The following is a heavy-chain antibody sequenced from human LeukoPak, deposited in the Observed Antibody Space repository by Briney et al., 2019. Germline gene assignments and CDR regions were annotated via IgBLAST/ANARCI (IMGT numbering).Heavy chain of an antibody. V-gene: IGHV1-69*04. CDR3: ARVSVATMAFDY. CDR2: IIPILGIA. J-gene: IGHJ4*02. D-gene: IGHD5-12*01. CDR1: GGTFSSYA. Sequence: ASVKVSCKASGGTFSSYAISWVRQAPGQGLEWMGRIIPILGIANYAQKFQGRVTITADKSTSTAYMELSSLRSEDTAVYYCARVSVATMAFDYWGQGTLVTVSS.